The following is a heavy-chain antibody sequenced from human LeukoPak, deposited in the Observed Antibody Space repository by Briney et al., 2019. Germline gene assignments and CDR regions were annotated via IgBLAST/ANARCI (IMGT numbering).Heavy chain of an antibody. CDR3: AGDYVDTAPGWVVDAVDI. V-gene: IGHV4-4*07. CDR2: IYTSGST. D-gene: IGHD5-18*01. Sequence: PSETLSLTCTVSGGSISSYYWSWIRQPAGKGLEWIGRIYTSGSTNYNPSLRSRVTMSVDTSKNQSSLKLSSVTAADTAVYYCAGDYVDTAPGWVVDAVDIWGQGTMVTVSS. CDR1: GGSISSYY. J-gene: IGHJ3*02.